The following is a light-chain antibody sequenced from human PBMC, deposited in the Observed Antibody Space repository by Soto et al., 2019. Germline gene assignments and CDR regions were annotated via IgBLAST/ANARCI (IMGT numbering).Light chain of an antibody. CDR3: QQYGHSLWT. Sequence: DIVLTQSPVTLSLSPGERASLSCRASQSVSSGHLAWYQQQPGQAPRLLIYGASSRATGIPDRFSGSGSGTDFTLTISRLEPEDYAVYYCQQYGHSLWTFGQGTNVEIK. CDR1: QSVSSGH. CDR2: GAS. J-gene: IGKJ1*01. V-gene: IGKV3-20*01.